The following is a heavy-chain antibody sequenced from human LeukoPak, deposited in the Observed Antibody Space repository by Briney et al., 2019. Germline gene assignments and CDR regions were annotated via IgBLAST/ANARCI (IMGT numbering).Heavy chain of an antibody. J-gene: IGHJ5*02. CDR2: IYYSGST. V-gene: IGHV4-59*01. D-gene: IGHD5-12*01. CDR1: GGSISSYY. Sequence: SETLSLTCTVSGGSISSYYWSWIRQPPGKGLEWIGYIYYSGSTNYNPSLKGRVTISVDTSKNQFSLKLSSVTAADTAVYYCARVPRGGYDQGPLFDPWGQGTLVTVSS. CDR3: ARVPRGGYDQGPLFDP.